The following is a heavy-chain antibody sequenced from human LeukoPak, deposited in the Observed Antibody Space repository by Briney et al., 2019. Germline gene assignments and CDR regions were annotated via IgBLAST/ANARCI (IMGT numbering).Heavy chain of an antibody. CDR3: AREPHLMVRGVTNAFVI. CDR1: GGSISSSSYY. Sequence: SETLSLTCTVSGGSISSSSYYWGWIRQPPGKGLEWIGSIYYSGSTYYNPSLKSRVTISVDTSKNQFSLKLSSVTAADTAVYYCAREPHLMVRGVTNAFVIWGQGTMVTVSS. J-gene: IGHJ3*02. V-gene: IGHV4-39*07. CDR2: IYYSGST. D-gene: IGHD3-10*01.